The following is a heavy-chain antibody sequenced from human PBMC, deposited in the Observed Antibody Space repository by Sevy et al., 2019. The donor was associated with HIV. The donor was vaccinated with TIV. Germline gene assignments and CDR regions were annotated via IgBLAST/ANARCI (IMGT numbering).Heavy chain of an antibody. Sequence: GGSLRLSCAASGFTFSGYWMTRVRQAPRKGLEWVANIKEDGSAEYYVDSVKGRFTISRDNAKNSLFLQLNSLRVEDTAMYYCARDSPGYGAYDYLGQGTLVTVSS. V-gene: IGHV3-7*01. J-gene: IGHJ4*02. CDR3: ARDSPGYGAYDY. D-gene: IGHD5-18*01. CDR1: GFTFSGYW. CDR2: IKEDGSAE.